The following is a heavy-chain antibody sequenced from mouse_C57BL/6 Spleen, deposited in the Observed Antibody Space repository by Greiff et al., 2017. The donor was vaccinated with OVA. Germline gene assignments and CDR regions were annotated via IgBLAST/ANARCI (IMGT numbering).Heavy chain of an antibody. J-gene: IGHJ2*01. CDR3: ARPKITTRGGFGY. CDR2: IYPGSGST. CDR1: GYTFTSYW. Sequence: QVQLKQPGAELVKPGASVKMSCKASGYTFTSYWITWVKQRPGQGLEWIGDIYPGSGSTNYNEKFKSKATLTVDTSSSTAYMQLSSLTSEDSAVYYCARPKITTRGGFGYWGQGTTLTVSS. D-gene: IGHD2-4*01. V-gene: IGHV1-55*01.